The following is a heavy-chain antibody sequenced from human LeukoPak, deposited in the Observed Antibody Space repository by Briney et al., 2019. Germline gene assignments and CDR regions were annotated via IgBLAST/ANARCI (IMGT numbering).Heavy chain of an antibody. J-gene: IGHJ4*02. CDR2: ISWNSGSI. V-gene: IGHV3-9*01. Sequence: GGSLRLSCAASGFTFDDYAMHWVRHAPGKGLEWVSGISWNSGSIGYADSVKGRFTISRDDAKNSLYLQMNSLRAEDTALYYCAKDISAAGAFDYWGQGTLVTVSS. CDR1: GFTFDDYA. D-gene: IGHD1-26*01. CDR3: AKDISAAGAFDY.